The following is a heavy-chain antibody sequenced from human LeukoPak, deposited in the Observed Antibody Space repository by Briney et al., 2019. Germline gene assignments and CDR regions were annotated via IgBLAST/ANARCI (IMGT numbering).Heavy chain of an antibody. CDR3: ASMNYVWGSYRPVFY. J-gene: IGHJ4*02. CDR1: GGFISSNNYY. CDR2: INHSGST. D-gene: IGHD3-16*02. V-gene: IGHV4-39*07. Sequence: SETLSLTCTVSGGFISSNNYYWSWIRQPPGKGLEWIGEINHSGSTNYNPSLKSRVTISVDTSKNQFSLKLSSVTAADTAVYYCASMNYVWGSYRPVFYWGQGTLVTVSS.